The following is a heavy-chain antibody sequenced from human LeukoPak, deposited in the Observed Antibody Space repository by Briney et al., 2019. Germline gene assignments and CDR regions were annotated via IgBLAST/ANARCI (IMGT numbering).Heavy chain of an antibody. CDR1: GGSISSSSYY. Sequence: SETLSLTCTVSGGSISSSSYYWGWIRQPPGKGLEWIGEINHSGSTNYNPSLKSRVTISVDTSKNQFSLKLSSVTAADTAVYYCARGPLPDYWGQGTLVTVSS. V-gene: IGHV4-39*07. J-gene: IGHJ4*02. CDR3: ARGPLPDY. CDR2: INHSGST.